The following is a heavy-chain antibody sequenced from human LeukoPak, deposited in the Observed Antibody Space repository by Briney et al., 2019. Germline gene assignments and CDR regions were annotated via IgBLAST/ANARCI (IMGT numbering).Heavy chain of an antibody. J-gene: IGHJ4*02. Sequence: ASVKVSCKASGYTFTSYGISWVRQAPGQGLEWMGWISAYNGNTNYAQKLQGRVTMTTDTSTSTAYMELRSLRSDDTAVYYCARAGRPIRRWVEATEYYFDYWGQGTLVTVSS. CDR3: ARAGRPIRRWVEATEYYFDY. V-gene: IGHV1-18*01. CDR2: ISAYNGNT. D-gene: IGHD1-26*01. CDR1: GYTFTSYG.